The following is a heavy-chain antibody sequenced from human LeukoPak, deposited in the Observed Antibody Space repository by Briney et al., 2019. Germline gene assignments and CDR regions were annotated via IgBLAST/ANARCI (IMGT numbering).Heavy chain of an antibody. J-gene: IGHJ6*03. CDR3: ARTGATTFYYYYYMDV. Sequence: GGSLRLSCAASGFTFSSYSMNWVRQAPGKGLEWVSSISSSSSYIYYADSVKGRFTISRDNAKNSLYLQMNSLRAEDTAVYYCARTGATTFYYYYYMDVWGKGTTVTISS. D-gene: IGHD5-12*01. CDR2: ISSSSSYI. V-gene: IGHV3-21*01. CDR1: GFTFSSYS.